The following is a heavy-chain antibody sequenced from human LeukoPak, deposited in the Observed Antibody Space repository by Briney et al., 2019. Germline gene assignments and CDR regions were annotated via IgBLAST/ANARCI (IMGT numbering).Heavy chain of an antibody. V-gene: IGHV3-21*01. CDR2: ISSSSSYI. D-gene: IGHD1-26*01. CDR3: ARGGPIVGATRSDY. J-gene: IGHJ4*02. Sequence: PGGSLRLSCAASGFTFSNNGMTWVRQAPGKGLEWVSSISSSSSYIYYADSVKGRFTISRDNAKNSLYLQMNSLRAEDTAVYYCARGGPIVGATRSDYWGQGTLVTVSS. CDR1: GFTFSNNG.